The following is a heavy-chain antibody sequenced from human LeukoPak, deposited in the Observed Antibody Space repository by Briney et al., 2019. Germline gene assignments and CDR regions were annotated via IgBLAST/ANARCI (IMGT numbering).Heavy chain of an antibody. V-gene: IGHV4-59*01. CDR2: VDHTGST. CDR1: DDSITMYY. Sequence: SETLSLTCSVSDDSITMYYWTWIRQPPGKGLEWIGYVDHTGSTNFNPSLNGRVSISRDTTKNLFSLRLRSVTAADTAVYFCAKGRVSSSTWYSTYYYYFYMDLWGKGTTVTVSS. CDR3: AKGRVSSSTWYSTYYYYFYMDL. D-gene: IGHD6-13*01. J-gene: IGHJ6*03.